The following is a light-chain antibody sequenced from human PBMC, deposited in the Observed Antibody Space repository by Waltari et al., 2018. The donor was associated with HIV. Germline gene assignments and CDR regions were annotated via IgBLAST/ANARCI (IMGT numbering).Light chain of an antibody. CDR2: SKK. CDR1: SSNIGSNT. Sequence: QSVLTPPPSASGTPGQRVTISCSGSSSNIGSNTVNWYQQLPGTAPKLRIYSKKQRPSGTPDRVSGSKSGTSATLASSGVQSEDEADYYCAAWDDTQRGVFGGGTKLTVL. CDR3: AAWDDTQRGV. J-gene: IGLJ2*01. V-gene: IGLV1-44*01.